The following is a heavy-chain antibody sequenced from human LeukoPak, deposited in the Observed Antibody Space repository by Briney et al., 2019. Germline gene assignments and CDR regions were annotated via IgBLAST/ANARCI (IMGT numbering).Heavy chain of an antibody. J-gene: IGHJ4*02. CDR1: GFTFSDYY. D-gene: IGHD3-16*02. CDR3: GRDLLRQKNHWGSYRWPL. V-gene: IGHV3-11*01. CDR2: ISSSGSTI. Sequence: GGSLRLSCAASGFTFSDYYMSWIRQAPGKGLEWVSYISSSGSTIYYADSVKGRFTISRDNAKNSLYLQMNSLRAEDTAVYYCGRDLLRQKNHWGSYRWPLWGQGTLVTVSS.